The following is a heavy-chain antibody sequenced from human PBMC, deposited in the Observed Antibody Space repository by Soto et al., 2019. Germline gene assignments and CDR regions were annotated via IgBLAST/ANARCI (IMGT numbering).Heavy chain of an antibody. Sequence: GGPLRLSCATSGIIFTGYDMHWVRQARGKGLEWVSRIATGGDTYYSGSVKGRFIISRDSAKNSVYLQMNNLRAGDTAVYYCARAALPSTSLYGMDVWGQGTTVTVSS. J-gene: IGHJ6*02. D-gene: IGHD3-3*02. V-gene: IGHV3-13*01. CDR1: GIIFTGYD. CDR2: IATGGDT. CDR3: ARAALPSTSLYGMDV.